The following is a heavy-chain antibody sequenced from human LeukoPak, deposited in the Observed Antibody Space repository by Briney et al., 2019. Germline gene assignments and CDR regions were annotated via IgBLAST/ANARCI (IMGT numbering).Heavy chain of an antibody. CDR1: GFTFSSYW. J-gene: IGHJ4*02. CDR2: IKHDGTEI. V-gene: IGHV3-7*01. CDR3: ARSLDY. Sequence: GGSLRLSCAASGFTFSSYWMTWVRQAPGKGLEWVATIKHDGTEIYYVDSVKGRFTISRDNARSSLYLQMNSLRAEDTAVYYCARSLDYWGQGTLVTVSS.